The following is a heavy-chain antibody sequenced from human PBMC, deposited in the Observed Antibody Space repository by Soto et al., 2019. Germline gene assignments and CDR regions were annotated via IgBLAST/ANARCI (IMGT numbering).Heavy chain of an antibody. Sequence: PGGSLRLSCAASGFTFSSYGMHWVRQAPGKGLEWVAVISYDGSNKYYADSVKGRFTISRDNSKNTLYLQMNSLRAEDTAVYYCAKDPRYSNPSFSSYYYYYYGMDVWGKGTTVTVSS. CDR1: GFTFSSYG. CDR3: AKDPRYSNPSFSSYYYYYYGMDV. D-gene: IGHD5-12*01. J-gene: IGHJ6*04. CDR2: ISYDGSNK. V-gene: IGHV3-30*18.